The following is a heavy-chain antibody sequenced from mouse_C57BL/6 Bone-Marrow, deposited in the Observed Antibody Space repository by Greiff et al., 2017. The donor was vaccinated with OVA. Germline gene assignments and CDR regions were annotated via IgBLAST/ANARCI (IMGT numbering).Heavy chain of an antibody. V-gene: IGHV1-19*01. CDR1: GYTFTDYY. CDR3: ASLLLRFDY. CDR2: INPYNGGT. Sequence: EVQLQQSGPVLVKPGASVKMSCKASGYTFTDYYMNWVKQSHGKSLEWIGVINPYNGGTSYNQKFKGKATLTVDKSSSTAYMELNSLTSEDSAVYYCASLLLRFDYWGQGTTLTVSS. J-gene: IGHJ2*01. D-gene: IGHD1-1*01.